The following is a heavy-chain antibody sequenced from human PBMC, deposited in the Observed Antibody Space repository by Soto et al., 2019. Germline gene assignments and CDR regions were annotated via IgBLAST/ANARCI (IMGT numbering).Heavy chain of an antibody. J-gene: IGHJ5*01. Sequence: SETLSLTCSVSCGSISSDDYYWTWIRQPPGEGLEWIGYIYYTGRTSSTPSLESRVTISIDTSKNQFSLKLSSVSAADTAVYYCATEITSSPQYFDFWAPGTLV. CDR1: CGSISSDDYY. D-gene: IGHD3-16*01. CDR2: IYYTGRT. CDR3: ATEITSSPQYFDF. V-gene: IGHV4-30-4*01.